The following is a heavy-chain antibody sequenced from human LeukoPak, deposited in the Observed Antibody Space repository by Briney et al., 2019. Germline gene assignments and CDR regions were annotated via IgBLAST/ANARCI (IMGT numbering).Heavy chain of an antibody. CDR3: AKGASWVTTNYGMDV. V-gene: IGHV3-30*18. Sequence: PGGSLRLSCAASGFTFSSYGMHWVRQAPGKGLEWVAVISYDGSNKYYADSVKGRFTISRDNSKNTLYLQMNSLRAEDTAVYYCAKGASWVTTNYGMDVWGQGTTVTVSS. CDR2: ISYDGSNK. J-gene: IGHJ6*02. CDR1: GFTFSSYG. D-gene: IGHD4-17*01.